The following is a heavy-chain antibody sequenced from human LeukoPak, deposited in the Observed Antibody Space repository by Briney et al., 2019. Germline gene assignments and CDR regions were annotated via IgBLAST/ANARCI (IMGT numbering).Heavy chain of an antibody. D-gene: IGHD6-13*01. Sequence: PSETLSLTCTVSGGSISSSSYFWGWIRQPPGKGLEWIGSIYYSGRTYYNPSLKSRVTISVDTSKNQFSLKLSSVTAADTAVYYCARNPGYSSSWYEDYWGQGTLVTVSS. CDR3: ARNPGYSSSWYEDY. CDR1: GGSISSSSYF. J-gene: IGHJ4*02. V-gene: IGHV4-39*01. CDR2: IYYSGRT.